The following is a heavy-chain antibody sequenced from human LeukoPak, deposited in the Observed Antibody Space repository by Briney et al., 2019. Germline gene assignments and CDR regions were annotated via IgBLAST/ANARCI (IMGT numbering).Heavy chain of an antibody. CDR2: IYTSGTT. V-gene: IGHV4-61*02. CDR1: GGSISSGSYY. J-gene: IGHJ4*02. D-gene: IGHD3-3*01. Sequence: SETLSLTCTVSGGSISSGSYYWSWLRQPAGKGLEWIGRIYTSGTTNYNPSLKSRVTISVDTSKNQFSLKLSSVTAADTAVYYCARGDFWSGYEDYWGQGSLVAVSS. CDR3: ARGDFWSGYEDY.